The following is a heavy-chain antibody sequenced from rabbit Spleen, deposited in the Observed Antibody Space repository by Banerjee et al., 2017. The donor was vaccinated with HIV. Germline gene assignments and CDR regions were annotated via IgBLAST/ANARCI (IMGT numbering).Heavy chain of an antibody. CDR2: IVPIFGVT. V-gene: IGHV1S7*01. CDR3: AKWGTGSSGNLNL. J-gene: IGHJ3*01. D-gene: IGHD1-1*01. CDR1: GFDFSTYS. Sequence: QLVESGGGLVQPGGSLKLSCKASGFDFSTYSMSWVRQAPGKGLEWIGYIVPIFGVTYYANWVNGRFTISSHNAQNTLYLQLNSLTAADTATYFCAKWGTGSSGNLNLWGQGTLVTVS.